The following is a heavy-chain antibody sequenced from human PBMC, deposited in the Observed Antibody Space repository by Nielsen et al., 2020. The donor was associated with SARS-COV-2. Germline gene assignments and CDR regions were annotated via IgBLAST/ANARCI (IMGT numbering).Heavy chain of an antibody. J-gene: IGHJ4*02. CDR3: ARDGGVAATVYFDY. V-gene: IGHV3-48*03. CDR1: GFTFSSYE. D-gene: IGHD2-15*01. CDR2: ISSSGSTI. Sequence: GGSLTLSCAASGFTFSSYEMTWVRQAPGKGLEWVSYISSSGSTIYYADSVKGRFTISRDNAKNSLYLQMNSLRAEDTAVYYCARDGGVAATVYFDYWGQGTLVTVSS.